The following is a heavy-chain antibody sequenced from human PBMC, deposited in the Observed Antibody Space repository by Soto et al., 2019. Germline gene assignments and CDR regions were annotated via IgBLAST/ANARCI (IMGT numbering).Heavy chain of an antibody. CDR2: MNPNSGNT. CDR1: GYTFTSYD. Sequence: QVQLVQSGAEVKKPGASVKVSCKASGYTFTSYDINWVRQATGQGLEWMGWMNPNSGNTGYAQKFQGGFTITRNTPISTANRDLCSLSSEATAAYYFASDTHSSGWYLTPLFPYYYYGMAVCGQGTTVTVSS. V-gene: IGHV1-8*01. J-gene: IGHJ6*02. D-gene: IGHD6-19*01. CDR3: ASDTHSSGWYLTPLFPYYYYGMAV.